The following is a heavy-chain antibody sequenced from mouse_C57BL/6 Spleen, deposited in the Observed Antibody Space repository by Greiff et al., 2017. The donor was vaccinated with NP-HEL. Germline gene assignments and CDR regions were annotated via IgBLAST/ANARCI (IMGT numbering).Heavy chain of an antibody. CDR2: IWRGGST. D-gene: IGHD2-3*01. CDR1: GFSLTSYG. CDR3: AKNDDGYLYYYAMDY. J-gene: IGHJ4*01. Sequence: VNLVESGPGLVQPSQSLSITCTVSGFSLTSYGVHWVRQSPGKGLEWLGVIWRGGSTDYNAAFMSRLSITKDNSKSQVFFKMNSLQADDTAIYYCAKNDDGYLYYYAMDYWVQGTSVTVSS. V-gene: IGHV2-5*01.